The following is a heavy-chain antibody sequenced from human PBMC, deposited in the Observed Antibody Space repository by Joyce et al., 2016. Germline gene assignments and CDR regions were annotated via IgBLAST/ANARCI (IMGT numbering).Heavy chain of an antibody. J-gene: IGHJ6*02. D-gene: IGHD1-14*01. Sequence: QVTLRESGPALVKPTQTLTLTCTFPGFSLSTSGMCVTWIRQPPGKALEWLALIDWDDEKYYSTSLRTRLTVSTDTTKIQVVLTMTNMDPLDTASYFRARRYKGSTEYSFDGWGQGTTVTVSS. CDR1: GFSLSTSGMC. CDR3: ARRYKGSTEYSFDG. CDR2: IDWDDEK. V-gene: IGHV2-70*01.